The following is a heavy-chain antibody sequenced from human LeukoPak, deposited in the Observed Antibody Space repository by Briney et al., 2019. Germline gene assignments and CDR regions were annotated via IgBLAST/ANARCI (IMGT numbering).Heavy chain of an antibody. CDR2: ISGVGTIK. V-gene: IGHV3-74*03. Sequence: GGSLRLSCEPSGFPFSSYWMLWVRQAPGKGLVWVSRISGVGTIKTYADFVRGRFIISRDNTKNILYLQMNSLKVEDTATYFCSRSQFDYWGQGVLVTVSS. CDR3: SRSQFDY. CDR1: GFPFSSYW. J-gene: IGHJ4*02.